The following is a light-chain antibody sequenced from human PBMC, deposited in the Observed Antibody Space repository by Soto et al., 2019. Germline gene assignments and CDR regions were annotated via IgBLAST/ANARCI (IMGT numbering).Light chain of an antibody. CDR2: DVT. CDR1: SSHEGGENY. CDR3: CSHAGDNTYV. V-gene: IGLV2-8*01. J-gene: IGLJ1*01. Sequence: QSVLTHPPATSGTPGQSGTISCTGTSSHEGGENYVSWYQQHPGKSPKLMIYDVTNPPSGLPYRFSASESANTASMTFSGLQAEDEADYFCCSHAGDNTYVFGTGTKVTVL.